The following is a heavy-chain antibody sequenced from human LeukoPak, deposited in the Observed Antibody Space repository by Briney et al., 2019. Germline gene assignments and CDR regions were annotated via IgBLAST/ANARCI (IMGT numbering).Heavy chain of an antibody. Sequence: SGGSLRLSCAASGFTFSSYAMSWVRQAPGKRLEWVSAISGSGGSTYYADSVKGRFTISRDNSKNTLYLQMNSLRAEDTAVYYCAKDGGNPEWYFDYWGQGTLVTVSS. J-gene: IGHJ4*02. V-gene: IGHV3-23*01. CDR3: AKDGGNPEWYFDY. CDR2: ISGSGGST. CDR1: GFTFSSYA. D-gene: IGHD4-23*01.